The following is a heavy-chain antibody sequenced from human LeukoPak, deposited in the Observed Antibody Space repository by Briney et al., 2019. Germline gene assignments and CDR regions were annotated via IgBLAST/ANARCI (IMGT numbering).Heavy chain of an antibody. CDR1: GFTFRSYS. Sequence: GGSLRLSCAASGFTFRSYSMNWVRQAPGKGLEWVAVISYDGSNKYYADSVKGRFTISRDNSKNTLYLQMNSLRAGDTAVYYCARVRTSWTYYGMDVWGQGATVTVSS. J-gene: IGHJ6*02. V-gene: IGHV3-30*03. D-gene: IGHD3/OR15-3a*01. CDR3: ARVRTSWTYYGMDV. CDR2: ISYDGSNK.